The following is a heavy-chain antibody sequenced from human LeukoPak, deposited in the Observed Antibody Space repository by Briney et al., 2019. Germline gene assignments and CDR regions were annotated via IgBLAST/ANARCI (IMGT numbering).Heavy chain of an antibody. CDR2: IKKDGSEE. Sequence: GGSLRLSCAASGFTFSDYWMSWVRQAPGKGPEWVANIKKDGSEEHYVDSVKGRFTVSRDNAKNSLFLQMNSLRVEDTAVYYCATYDNSVAGDVWGQGTTVSVSS. CDR3: ATYDNSVAGDV. J-gene: IGHJ6*02. V-gene: IGHV3-7*01. CDR1: GFTFSDYW. D-gene: IGHD3-22*01.